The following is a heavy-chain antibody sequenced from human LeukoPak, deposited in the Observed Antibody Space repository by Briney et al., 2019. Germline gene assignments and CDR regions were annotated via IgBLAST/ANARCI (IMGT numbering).Heavy chain of an antibody. Sequence: GEPLKISCKGSGYSFTSYWIGWVRQMPGKGLEWMGIIYPGDSDTRYSPSFQGQVAISADKSISTAYLQWSSLKASDTAMYYCARRIVGATTSDYYYYYMDVWGKGTTVTVSS. J-gene: IGHJ6*03. CDR1: GYSFTSYW. CDR2: IYPGDSDT. CDR3: ARRIVGATTSDYYYYYMDV. D-gene: IGHD1-26*01. V-gene: IGHV5-51*01.